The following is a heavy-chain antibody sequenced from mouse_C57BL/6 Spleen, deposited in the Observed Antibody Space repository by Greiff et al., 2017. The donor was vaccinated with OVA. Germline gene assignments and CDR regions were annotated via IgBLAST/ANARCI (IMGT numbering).Heavy chain of an antibody. CDR2: IDPETGGT. CDR3: TRSGTGTGYFDV. D-gene: IGHD4-1*01. CDR1: GYTFTDYE. Sequence: QVQLKESGAELVRPGASVTLSCKASGYTFTDYEMHWVKQTPVHGLEWIGAIDPETGGTAYNQKFKGKAILTADKSSSTAYMELRSLTSEDSAVYYCTRSGTGTGYFDVWGTGTTVTVSS. V-gene: IGHV1-15*01. J-gene: IGHJ1*03.